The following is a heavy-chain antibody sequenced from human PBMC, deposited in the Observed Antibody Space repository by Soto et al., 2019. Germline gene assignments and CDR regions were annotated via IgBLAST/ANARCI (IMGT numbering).Heavy chain of an antibody. V-gene: IGHV1-18*01. CDR3: AAEYYDILTGGDYFDY. J-gene: IGHJ4*02. D-gene: IGHD3-9*01. CDR2: ISAYNGNT. CDR1: GYTFTSYG. Sequence: QVQLVQSGAEVKKPGASVKVSCKASGYTFTSYGISWVRQAPGQGLEWMGWISAYNGNTNYAQKLKGRVTMTTDTSTSTAYMELRSLRSDDTAVYYCAAEYYDILTGGDYFDYWGQGTLVTVSS.